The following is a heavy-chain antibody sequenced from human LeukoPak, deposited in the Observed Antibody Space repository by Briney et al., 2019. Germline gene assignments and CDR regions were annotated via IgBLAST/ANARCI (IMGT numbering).Heavy chain of an antibody. CDR2: IHHSGST. CDR1: GESISSSNW. J-gene: IGHJ4*02. CDR3: ARGLVDTGRSRFDH. D-gene: IGHD5-12*01. Sequence: SGTLSLTCAVSGESISSSNWWSWVRQPPGKGLEWIGEIHHSGSTNYNPSLKSRVTISVDKAKNQLSLKMTSVTAADTAVYYCARGLVDTGRSRFDHWGQGTLVTVSS. V-gene: IGHV4-4*02.